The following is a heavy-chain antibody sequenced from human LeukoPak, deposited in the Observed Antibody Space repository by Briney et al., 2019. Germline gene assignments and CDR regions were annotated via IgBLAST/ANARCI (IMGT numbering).Heavy chain of an antibody. Sequence: ASXXVSCKASGYTFTSYFVHWVRQAPGQGVEWMGIINPSRGRTTYAQKFQGRVTMTRDTSTITVYMELSSLRFEDTAMYYCARPFDASGYHFDYWGQGTLVTVSS. V-gene: IGHV1-46*03. J-gene: IGHJ4*02. CDR2: INPSRGRT. CDR1: GYTFTSYF. D-gene: IGHD3-10*01. CDR3: ARPFDASGYHFDY.